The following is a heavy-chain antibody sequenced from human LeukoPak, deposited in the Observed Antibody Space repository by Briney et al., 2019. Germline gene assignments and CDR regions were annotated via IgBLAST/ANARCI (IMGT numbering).Heavy chain of an antibody. CDR1: GYTFTGYY. CDR2: INPNSGGT. D-gene: IGHD3-16*01. V-gene: IGHV1-2*06. CDR3: ARAIDAYNYDYVWGGYYFDY. J-gene: IGHJ4*02. Sequence: ASVKVSCKASGYTFTGYYMHWVRQAPGQGLEWIGRINPNSGGTNYAQKFQGRVTMTRDTSISTAYMELSRLRSDDTAVYYCARAIDAYNYDYVWGGYYFDYWGQGTLVTVSS.